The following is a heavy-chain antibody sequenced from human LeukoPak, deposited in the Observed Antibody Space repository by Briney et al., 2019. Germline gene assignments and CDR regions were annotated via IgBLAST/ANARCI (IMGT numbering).Heavy chain of an antibody. CDR2: ISSSSSYI. Sequence: GGSLRLSCAASGFTFSSYSMNWVRQAPGKGLEWVSSISSSSSYIYYADSVKGRFTISRDNAKNSLYLQMNSLRAKDTAVYYCASCLWFGELYRFDPWGQGTLVTVSS. D-gene: IGHD3-10*01. J-gene: IGHJ5*02. CDR3: ASCLWFGELYRFDP. V-gene: IGHV3-21*01. CDR1: GFTFSSYS.